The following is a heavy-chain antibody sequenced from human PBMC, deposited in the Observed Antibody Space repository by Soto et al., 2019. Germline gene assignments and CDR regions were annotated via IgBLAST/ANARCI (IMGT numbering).Heavy chain of an antibody. Sequence: ASETLSLTCTVSGGSISSYYWTWIRQPPGKGLEWIGYIYYSGSTNYNPSLKSRVTISVATSKTQFSLKLSSVTAADTAVYYCARPAASYHYMDARRNGTTVTAP. CDR2: IYYSGST. D-gene: IGHD2-2*01. CDR3: ARPAASYHYMDA. J-gene: IGHJ6*03. CDR1: GGSISSYY. V-gene: IGHV4-59*08.